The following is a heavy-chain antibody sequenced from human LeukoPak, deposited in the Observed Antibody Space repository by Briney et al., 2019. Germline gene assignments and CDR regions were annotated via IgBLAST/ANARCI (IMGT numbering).Heavy chain of an antibody. V-gene: IGHV3-74*01. J-gene: IGHJ4*02. CDR1: GFSFSSYW. CDR3: ARDGHGTNLDEFDS. Sequence: GGSLRLSCAASGFSFSSYWMHWVRQAPGKGLVWVARIDRDGRTKYYADFAKGGSIISRYNAKNTLYLQMNSLRVDDTAVYFCARDGHGTNLDEFDSWGQGTLVTVSS. CDR2: IDRDGRTK. D-gene: IGHD1-1*01.